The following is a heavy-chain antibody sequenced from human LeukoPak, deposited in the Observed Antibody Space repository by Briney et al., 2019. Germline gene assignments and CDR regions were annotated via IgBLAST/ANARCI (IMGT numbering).Heavy chain of an antibody. CDR3: VKDSGYYDSSGYFALDI. J-gene: IGHJ3*02. V-gene: IGHV3-9*01. CDR1: GFTFAEYG. D-gene: IGHD3-22*01. Sequence: GGSLRLSCAASGFTFAEYGMHWVRQVPGQGPEWVSSIKWRSGSIKYSDSVKGRFTISRDNAKNSLYLQMDSLRTEDTALYYCVKDSGYYDSSGYFALDIWGQGTMVIVSS. CDR2: IKWRSGSI.